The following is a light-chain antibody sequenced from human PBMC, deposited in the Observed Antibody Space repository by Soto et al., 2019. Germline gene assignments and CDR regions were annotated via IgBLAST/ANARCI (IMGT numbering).Light chain of an antibody. Sequence: IQMTQSPSSLSAYVGDRVTITCRASQSISTYLNWYQQKPGKAPNLLIFAASSLQSGVPSTFSGSGSGTDFTLTISNLQPEDFATYYCQQSYSTPHTFGQGTRPEIK. CDR1: QSISTY. CDR3: QQSYSTPHT. CDR2: AAS. V-gene: IGKV1-39*01. J-gene: IGKJ5*01.